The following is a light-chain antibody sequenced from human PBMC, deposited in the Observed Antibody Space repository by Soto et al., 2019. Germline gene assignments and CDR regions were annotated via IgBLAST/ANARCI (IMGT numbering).Light chain of an antibody. Sequence: EIVMTQSPATLSVSPGERATLSCRASQNVNSNLAWYQQKPGQAPRLLIYGASTRDTGVPARFSGSGSGTEFTLTINRLEPEDFAVYYCQLYGISPHFGQGTRLEIK. J-gene: IGKJ5*01. V-gene: IGKV3-15*01. CDR3: QLYGISPH. CDR1: QNVNSN. CDR2: GAS.